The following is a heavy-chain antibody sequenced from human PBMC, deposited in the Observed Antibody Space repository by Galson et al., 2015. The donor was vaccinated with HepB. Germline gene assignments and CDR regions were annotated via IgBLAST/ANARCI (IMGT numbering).Heavy chain of an antibody. CDR3: ARVYFGSGSSSAYWYFDL. CDR2: TGSTGTTM. Sequence: SLRLSCAASGFTFSSYTMNWVRQAPGKGLESVSYTGSTGTTMYYADSAKGRFTISRDNAQNSLYLQMNSLRDEDTAVYYCARVYFGSGSSSAYWYFDLWGRGALVTVSS. V-gene: IGHV3-48*02. J-gene: IGHJ2*01. D-gene: IGHD3-10*01. CDR1: GFTFSSYT.